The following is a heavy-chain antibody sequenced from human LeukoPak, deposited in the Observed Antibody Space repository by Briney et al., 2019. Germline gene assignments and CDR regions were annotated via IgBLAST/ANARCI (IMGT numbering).Heavy chain of an antibody. CDR2: VSRSGST. CDR3: ARAGIAWNPADY. CDR1: GGSISTNNW. D-gene: IGHD1-1*01. Sequence: SETLSLACTVSGGSISTNNWWTWVRQPPGMALEWIGEVSRSGSTNYNPSLKSRVTLSLDEAKNHVSPQLTSLTAADTAVYYCARAGIAWNPADYWGQGTLVTVSS. J-gene: IGHJ4*02. V-gene: IGHV4-4*02.